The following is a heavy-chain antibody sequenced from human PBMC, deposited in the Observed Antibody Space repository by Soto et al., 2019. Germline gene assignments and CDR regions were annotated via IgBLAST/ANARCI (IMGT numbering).Heavy chain of an antibody. CDR1: GFSLSTSGVG. J-gene: IGHJ4*02. CDR2: IYWDDDK. D-gene: IGHD6-19*01. Sequence: QITLKESGPTLVKPTQTLTLNCTFSGFSLSTSGVGVSWIRQPPGKALEWLALIYWDDDKRYSPSLRNRLTVTKDTSKNQVVLTMTNMDPVDTATYYCARDSSGWYGFDYWGQGTLVTVSS. CDR3: ARDSSGWYGFDY. V-gene: IGHV2-5*02.